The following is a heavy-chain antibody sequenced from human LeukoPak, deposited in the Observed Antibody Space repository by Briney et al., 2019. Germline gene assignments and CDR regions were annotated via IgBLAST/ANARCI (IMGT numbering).Heavy chain of an antibody. CDR2: ISSNGATT. CDR3: AKSNGWYYFDY. D-gene: IGHD6-19*01. CDR1: GFTFNRFY. Sequence: GSLRLSCSASGFTFNRFYLHWVRQAPGKGLEFVSHISSNGATTYYADSVKGRFTISRDNSKNTLSLQMNSLRAEDTAVYYCAKSNGWYYFDYWGQGTLVTVSS. J-gene: IGHJ4*02. V-gene: IGHV3-64*04.